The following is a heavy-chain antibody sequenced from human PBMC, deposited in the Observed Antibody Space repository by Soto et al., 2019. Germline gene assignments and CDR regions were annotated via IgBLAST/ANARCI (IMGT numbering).Heavy chain of an antibody. CDR1: GFTFSRHA. Sequence: EVQLLESGGGLVQPGGSLRLSCTTSGFTFSRHAMTWVRQAPGRGLQWVSSISNSDDSTYYAASVKGRFTISRDISRSTLYLQMYSLRAEDTAVYYCAKGYGDSDSWGQGTQVTVSS. CDR2: ISNSDDST. CDR3: AKGYGDSDS. V-gene: IGHV3-23*01. D-gene: IGHD4-17*01. J-gene: IGHJ4*02.